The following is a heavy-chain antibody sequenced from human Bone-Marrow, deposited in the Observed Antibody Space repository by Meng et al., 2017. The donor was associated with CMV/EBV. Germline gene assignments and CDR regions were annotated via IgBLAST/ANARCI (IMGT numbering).Heavy chain of an antibody. CDR1: GFSVSSTY. V-gene: IGHV3-53*01. D-gene: IGHD4/OR15-4a*01. CDR2: IYSGGST. CDR3: ARGGWDMYDASNHM. Sequence: GESLKISCAASGFSVSSTYMSWVRRAPGKGLEWVSVIYSGGSTFYANSVKGRFTISRDNSRNTLYLQMNSLRADDTAVYYCARGGWDMYDASNHMWGQGTMVTVS. J-gene: IGHJ3*02.